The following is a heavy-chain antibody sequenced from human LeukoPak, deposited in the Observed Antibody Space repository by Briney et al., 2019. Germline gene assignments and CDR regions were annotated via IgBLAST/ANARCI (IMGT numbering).Heavy chain of an antibody. J-gene: IGHJ6*03. CDR3: ARHSGDYSYYYYMDV. D-gene: IGHD2-15*01. V-gene: IGHV5-51*01. CDR2: IYTADSDT. CDR1: GYSITRYW. Sequence: GESLKISCKGSGYSITRYWNGWVRQMPGKGLVWMGIIYTADSDTRYSPSFRGQGIIFADKSTSTAYLQWSNLKASDTAMYYCARHSGDYSYYYYMDVGGKGTTVIISS.